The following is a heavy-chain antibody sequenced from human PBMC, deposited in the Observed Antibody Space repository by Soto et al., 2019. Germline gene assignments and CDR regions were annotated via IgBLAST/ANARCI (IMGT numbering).Heavy chain of an antibody. CDR3: ARGSADTAMVQFDY. V-gene: IGHV1-69*01. CDR2: IIPIFGTA. CDR1: GGTFSSYA. D-gene: IGHD5-18*01. Sequence: KVSCKASGGTFSSYAISWVRQAPGQGLEWMGGIIPIFGTANYAQKFQGRVTITADESTSTAYMELSSLRSEDTAVYYCARGSADTAMVQFDYWGQGTLVTVSS. J-gene: IGHJ4*02.